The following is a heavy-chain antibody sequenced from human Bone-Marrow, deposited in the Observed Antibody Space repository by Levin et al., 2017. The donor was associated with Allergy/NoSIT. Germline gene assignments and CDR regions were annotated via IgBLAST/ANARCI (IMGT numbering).Heavy chain of an antibody. D-gene: IGHD4-17*01. J-gene: IGHJ4*02. CDR2: INHSGST. V-gene: IGHV4-34*01. CDR3: ARGSTVTTMETFDY. CDR1: GGSFSGYY. Sequence: SETLSLTCAVYGGSFSGYYWSWIRQPPGKGLEWIGEINHSGSTNYNPSLKSRVTISVDTSKNQFSLKLSSVTAADTAVYYCARGSTVTTMETFDYWGQGTLVTVSS.